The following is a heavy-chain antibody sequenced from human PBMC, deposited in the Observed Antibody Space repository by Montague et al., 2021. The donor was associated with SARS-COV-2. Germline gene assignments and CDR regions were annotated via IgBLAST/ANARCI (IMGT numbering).Heavy chain of an antibody. CDR3: ARGVFDYDILTGYYAFDY. CDR1: GFTVGSNY. Sequence: SLRLSCAASGFTVGSNYMTWVRQAPGKGLGWVSVIYSGFSTYYADSVKGRFTISRDNSKNTLYLQLNSLRPEDTAVYYCARGVFDYDILTGYYAFDYWGQGTLVTVSS. CDR2: IYSGFST. V-gene: IGHV3-66*02. J-gene: IGHJ4*02. D-gene: IGHD3-9*01.